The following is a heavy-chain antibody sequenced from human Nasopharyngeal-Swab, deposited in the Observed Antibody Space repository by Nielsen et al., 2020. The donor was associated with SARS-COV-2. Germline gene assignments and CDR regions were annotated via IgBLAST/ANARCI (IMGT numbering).Heavy chain of an antibody. V-gene: IGHV3-48*01. J-gene: IGHJ4*02. Sequence: GESLKISCAASGFTFSTYHMNWVRQAPGKGLEWISNIRMTDSDVFYADSVKGRFTISRDNAKNSLYLQMNSLRADDTAVYYCARDGDQYMFDDWGQGTLVTVSS. CDR2: IRMTDSDV. CDR1: GFTFSTYH. D-gene: IGHD2-21*02. CDR3: ARDGDQYMFDD.